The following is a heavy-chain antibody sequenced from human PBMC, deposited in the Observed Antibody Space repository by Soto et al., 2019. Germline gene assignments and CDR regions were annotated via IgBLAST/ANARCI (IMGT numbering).Heavy chain of an antibody. V-gene: IGHV4-4*02. Sequence: QVQLQESGPGLVKPSGTLSLTCAVSGGSISSSSWCSWGRQPPGKGLAWIGEIYHSGNTNYNTSLKSRVTMAVETSRNQFSLKLSSVTVAYTAVYYCARRWGEGRVDYWGQGTLVTVSS. CDR1: GGSISSSSW. J-gene: IGHJ4*02. CDR3: ARRWGEGRVDY. CDR2: IYHSGNT. D-gene: IGHD3-10*01.